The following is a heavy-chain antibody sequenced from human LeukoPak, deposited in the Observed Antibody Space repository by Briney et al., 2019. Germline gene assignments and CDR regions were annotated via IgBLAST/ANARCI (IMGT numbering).Heavy chain of an antibody. CDR2: IYYSGST. CDR1: GGSISSYY. CDR3: ARDSSGLDF. D-gene: IGHD3-22*01. V-gene: IGHV4-59*01. Sequence: SETLSLTCTVSGGSISSYYWSWIRQPPGKGLEWIGYIYYSGSTNYNPSLKSRVTISVDTSKNQFSLKLSSVTAADTAVYYCARDSSGLDFWGQGTLVTVSS. J-gene: IGHJ4*02.